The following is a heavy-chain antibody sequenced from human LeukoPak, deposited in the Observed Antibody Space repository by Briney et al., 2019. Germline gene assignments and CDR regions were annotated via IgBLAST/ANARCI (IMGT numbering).Heavy chain of an antibody. V-gene: IGHV3-21*01. CDR3: ARDQENWRQQPTSRGFDI. J-gene: IGHJ3*02. D-gene: IGHD6-13*01. CDR1: GFTFSSYS. CDR2: ISSSSSYI. Sequence: GGSLRLSCAASGFTFSSYSMNWVRQAPGKGLEWVSSISSSSSYIYYADSVKGRFTISRDNAKNSLYLQMNSLRAEDAAVYYCARDQENWRQQPTSRGFDIWGQGTMVTVSS.